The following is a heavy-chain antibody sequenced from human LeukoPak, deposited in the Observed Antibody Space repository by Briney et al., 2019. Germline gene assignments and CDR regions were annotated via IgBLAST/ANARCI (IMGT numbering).Heavy chain of an antibody. CDR2: ISSSSSYI. D-gene: IGHD1-26*01. CDR3: ASEQSGNYYRPFDS. CDR1: GFTFSSYS. J-gene: IGHJ4*02. V-gene: IGHV3-21*01. Sequence: TPGGSLRLSCAASGFTFSSYSMNWVRQAPGKGLEWVSSISSSSSYIYYADSVRGRFTISRDNAKSSLYLQMNSLRAEDTAVYYCASEQSGNYYRPFDSWGQGTLVTVSS.